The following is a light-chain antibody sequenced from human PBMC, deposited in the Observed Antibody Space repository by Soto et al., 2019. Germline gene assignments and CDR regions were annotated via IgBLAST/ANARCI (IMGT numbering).Light chain of an antibody. CDR2: EVS. V-gene: IGLV2-23*02. CDR1: SSDVGSYNF. J-gene: IGLJ1*01. Sequence: QSVLTQPASVSGSPGQSITISCTGTSSDVGSYNFVSWYQQHPGKAPKLMIYEVSKRPSGVSNGFSGSKSGNTASLTISGLQAEDEADYYRCSYAGSSTYVFGTGAKVTVL. CDR3: CSYAGSSTYV.